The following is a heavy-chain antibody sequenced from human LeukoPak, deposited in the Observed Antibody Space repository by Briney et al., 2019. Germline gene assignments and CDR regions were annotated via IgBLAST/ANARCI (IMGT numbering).Heavy chain of an antibody. V-gene: IGHV4-4*07. D-gene: IGHD6-13*01. Sequence: PSETLSLTCTVSGGSISSYYWSWIRQPAGKGLEWIGRIYTSGSTNYNPSLKSRVTMSVDTSRNQFSLKLSSVTAADTAVYYCARGRGSSSWRNPFDYWGQGTLVTVSS. J-gene: IGHJ4*02. CDR3: ARGRGSSSWRNPFDY. CDR1: GGSISSYY. CDR2: IYTSGST.